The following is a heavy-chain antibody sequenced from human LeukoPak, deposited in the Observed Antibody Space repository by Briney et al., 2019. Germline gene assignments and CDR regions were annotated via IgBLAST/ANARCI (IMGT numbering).Heavy chain of an antibody. CDR3: AGGQSIAIFGVVRKNWFDP. CDR2: IYYSGST. V-gene: IGHV4-39*01. J-gene: IGHJ5*02. Sequence: SETLSLTCTVSGGSISSSSYYWGWIRQPPGKGLEWIGSIYYSGSTYYNPSLKSRVTISVDTSKNQFSLKLSSVTAADTAVYYCAGGQSIAIFGVVRKNWFDPWGQGTLVTVSS. D-gene: IGHD3-3*01. CDR1: GGSISSSSYY.